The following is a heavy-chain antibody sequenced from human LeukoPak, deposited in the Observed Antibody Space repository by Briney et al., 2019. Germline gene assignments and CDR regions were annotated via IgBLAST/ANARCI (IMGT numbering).Heavy chain of an antibody. Sequence: ASVKVSCKASGYTFTGYYMHWVRQAPGQGLEWRGWINPNSGGTNYAQKFQGRVTMTRDTSISTAYMELSRLRSDDTAVYYCARVDSSSWDCYFDYWGQGTLVTVSS. J-gene: IGHJ4*02. CDR1: GYTFTGYY. CDR3: ARVDSSSWDCYFDY. CDR2: INPNSGGT. D-gene: IGHD6-13*01. V-gene: IGHV1-2*02.